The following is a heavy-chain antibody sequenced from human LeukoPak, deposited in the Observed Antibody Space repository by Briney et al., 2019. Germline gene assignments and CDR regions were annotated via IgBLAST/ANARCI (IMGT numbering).Heavy chain of an antibody. D-gene: IGHD4-17*01. CDR2: ISSSGSTI. V-gene: IGHV3-48*03. Sequence: GGSLRLSCAASGFSFGSFEMNWVRQAPGKGLEWVSYISSSGSTIDYADSVKGRFTISRDNAKNSLYLQMNSLRAEDTAVYYCARNRGDPSYFDYWGQGTLVTVSS. CDR1: GFSFGSFE. CDR3: ARNRGDPSYFDY. J-gene: IGHJ4*02.